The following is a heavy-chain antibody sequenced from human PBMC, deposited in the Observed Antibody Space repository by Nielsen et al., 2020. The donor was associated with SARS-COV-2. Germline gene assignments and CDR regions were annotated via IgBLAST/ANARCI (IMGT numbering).Heavy chain of an antibody. J-gene: IGHJ4*02. Sequence: ASVKVSCKASGYTFTNYDINWVRQATGQGLEWMGWMNPNSGNAGYAQKFQGRVTMTRNASISTAYLELSSLGSEDTAVYYCSRTITGGWAPDWGQGTLVTVSS. D-gene: IGHD1-14*01. CDR1: GYTFTNYD. CDR3: SRTITGGWAPD. V-gene: IGHV1-8*01. CDR2: MNPNSGNA.